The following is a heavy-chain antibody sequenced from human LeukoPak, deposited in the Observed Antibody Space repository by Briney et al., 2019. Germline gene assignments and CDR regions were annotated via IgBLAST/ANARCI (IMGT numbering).Heavy chain of an antibody. J-gene: IGHJ5*02. D-gene: IGHD3-10*01. CDR1: GFTFGDYA. CDR3: TRGDGSGSS. V-gene: IGHV3-49*04. CDR2: IRSKASGGTT. Sequence: PGRSLRLFCTASGFTFGDYAMSWVRQAPGKGLEWVGFIRSKASGGTTEYAASVKGRFTISRDDSKSIAYLQMNSLKTEDTAVYYCTRGDGSGSSWGQGTLVTVSS.